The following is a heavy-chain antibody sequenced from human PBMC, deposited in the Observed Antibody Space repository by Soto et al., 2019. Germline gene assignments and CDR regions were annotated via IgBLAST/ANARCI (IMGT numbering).Heavy chain of an antibody. J-gene: IGHJ6*02. V-gene: IGHV1-3*01. D-gene: IGHD6-13*01. Sequence: ASVKVSCKASGYTFTSYAMHLVRQAPGQRLEWMGWINAGNGNTKYSQKFQGRVTITRDTSASTAYMELSSLRSEDTAVYYCARRVAQQLVRHYYYYGMDVWGQGTTVTVSS. CDR2: INAGNGNT. CDR1: GYTFTSYA. CDR3: ARRVAQQLVRHYYYYGMDV.